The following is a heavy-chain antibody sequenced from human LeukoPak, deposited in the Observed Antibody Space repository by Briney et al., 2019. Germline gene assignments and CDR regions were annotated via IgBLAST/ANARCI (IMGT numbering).Heavy chain of an antibody. Sequence: ASVKVTCKASGYTFTGYYMHWVRQAPGQGLEWMGWINPNSGGTNYAQKFQGRVTMTRDTSISTAYMELSRLRSDDTAVYYCARERAQDGDYGRNWFDPWGQGTLVTVSS. CDR3: ARERAQDGDYGRNWFDP. D-gene: IGHD4-17*01. CDR1: GYTFTGYY. J-gene: IGHJ5*02. CDR2: INPNSGGT. V-gene: IGHV1-2*02.